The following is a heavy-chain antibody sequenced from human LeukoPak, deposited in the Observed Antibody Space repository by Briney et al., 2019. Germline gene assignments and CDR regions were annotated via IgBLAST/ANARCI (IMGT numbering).Heavy chain of an antibody. Sequence: SETLSLTCTVSGGSISSSSYYWGWIRQPPGKGLEWIGSIYYSGSTYYNPSLKSRVTISVDTSKNQCSLKLSSVTAADTAVYYCARGELFIVVVPAANWFDPWGQGTLVTVSS. D-gene: IGHD2-2*01. CDR2: IYYSGST. V-gene: IGHV4-39*01. CDR3: ARGELFIVVVPAANWFDP. J-gene: IGHJ5*02. CDR1: GGSISSSSYY.